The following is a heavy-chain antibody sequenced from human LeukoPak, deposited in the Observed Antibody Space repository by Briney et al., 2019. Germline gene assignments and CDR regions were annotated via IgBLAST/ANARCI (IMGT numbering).Heavy chain of an antibody. CDR1: GFTFSSYA. V-gene: IGHV3-64D*06. J-gene: IGHJ4*02. Sequence: LGGSLRLSCSASGFTFSSYAMHWVRQAPGKGLEYVSAISSNGGSTYYADSVKGRFTISRDNSKNTLYLQMSSLRAEDTAVYYCVKDGEEYYYGSGTWYYFDYWGQGTLVTVSS. CDR2: ISSNGGST. CDR3: VKDGEEYYYGSGTWYYFDY. D-gene: IGHD3-10*01.